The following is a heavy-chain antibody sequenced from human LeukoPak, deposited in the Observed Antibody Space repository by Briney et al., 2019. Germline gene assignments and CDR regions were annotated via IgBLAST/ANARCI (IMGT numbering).Heavy chain of an antibody. D-gene: IGHD4-23*01. CDR1: GFTFSSYFW. Sequence: HTGGSLRLSCAASGFTFSSYFWMHWVRQAPGKGLVWVSRIKSDGSSSTYADSVKGRFTISRDNAKNSLYLQMNTLRAEGTAVYYCVRDLDLGGYSSFEYWGQGTLVTVSS. V-gene: IGHV3-74*01. J-gene: IGHJ4*02. CDR3: VRDLDLGGYSSFEY. CDR2: IKSDGSSS.